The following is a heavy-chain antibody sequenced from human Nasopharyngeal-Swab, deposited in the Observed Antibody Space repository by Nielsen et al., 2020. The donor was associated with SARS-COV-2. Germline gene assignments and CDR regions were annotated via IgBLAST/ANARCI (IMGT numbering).Heavy chain of an antibody. CDR1: GGSISSYY. CDR2: IYYSGSI. CDR3: ARIPVEVGATTNYFDY. Sequence: SETLSLTRTVSGGSISSYYCSWIRQLPGKGLEWIGSIYYSGSINYNPSLKSRVTISVDTSKNQFSLKLSSVTAADTAVYYCARIPVEVGATTNYFDYWGQGTLVTVSS. V-gene: IGHV4-59*08. D-gene: IGHD1-26*01. J-gene: IGHJ4*02.